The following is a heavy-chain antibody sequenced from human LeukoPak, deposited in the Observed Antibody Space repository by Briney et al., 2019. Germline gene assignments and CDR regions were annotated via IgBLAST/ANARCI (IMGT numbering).Heavy chain of an antibody. Sequence: SETLSLTCTVSGGSISNRSYYWGWIRQPPGKGLEWIGSIYYSGSTYYNPSLKSRVTISVDTSKNQFSLKLSSVTAADTAVYYCARRLKRRDGYNFLRDRGVFPGRGEYYFDYWGQGTLVTVS. V-gene: IGHV4-39*07. J-gene: IGHJ4*02. CDR1: GGSISNRSYY. CDR3: ARRLKRRDGYNFLRDRGVFPGRGEYYFDY. CDR2: IYYSGST. D-gene: IGHD5-24*01.